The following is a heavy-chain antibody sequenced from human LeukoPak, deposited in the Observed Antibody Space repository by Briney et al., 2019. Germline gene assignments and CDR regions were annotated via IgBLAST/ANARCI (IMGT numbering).Heavy chain of an antibody. J-gene: IGHJ4*02. CDR1: GYTFTDYY. CDR3: ARIGYNHYFDY. D-gene: IGHD5-24*01. Sequence: ASAKVSCKASGYTFTDYYLHWVRQAPGQGLEWMGWINTNSGGTNSAQTFQGRVTMTRDTSITTAYLDLSRLRSDDTAVYYCARIGYNHYFDYWGQGTLVTVSS. CDR2: INTNSGGT. V-gene: IGHV1-2*02.